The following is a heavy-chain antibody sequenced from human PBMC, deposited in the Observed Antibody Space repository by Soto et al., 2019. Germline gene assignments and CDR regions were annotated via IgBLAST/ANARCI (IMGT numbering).Heavy chain of an antibody. J-gene: IGHJ4*02. Sequence: SVKVSCKASGFTFTSSAVQWVRQARGQRLEWIGWIVVGSGNTNYAQKFQERVTITRDMSTSTAYMELSSLRSEDTAVYYCAADVRSVTAIPPPDDYWGQGTLVTVSS. CDR2: IVVGSGNT. V-gene: IGHV1-58*01. CDR1: GFTFTSSA. D-gene: IGHD2-21*02. CDR3: AADVRSVTAIPPPDDY.